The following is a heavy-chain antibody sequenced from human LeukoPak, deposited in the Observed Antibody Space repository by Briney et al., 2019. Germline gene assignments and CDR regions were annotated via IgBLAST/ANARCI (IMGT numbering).Heavy chain of an antibody. CDR1: GFTFSSHA. J-gene: IGHJ6*02. Sequence: GGSLRLSCAASGFTFSSHAMSSLRQAPGKGLEWISSISGGSGSHILYVDSVKGRFTISRDNAMNSLYLQMDSLTGEDTAVYYCAKEFPSSIYGMDVWGQGTTVTVSS. CDR2: ISGGSGSHI. D-gene: IGHD3-10*01. V-gene: IGHV3-21*01. CDR3: AKEFPSSIYGMDV.